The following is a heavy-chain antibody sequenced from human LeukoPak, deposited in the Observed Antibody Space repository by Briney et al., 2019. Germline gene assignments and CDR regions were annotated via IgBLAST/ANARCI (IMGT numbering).Heavy chain of an antibody. CDR3: AKSNWFDP. J-gene: IGHJ5*02. CDR1: GFTFSSHW. V-gene: IGHV3-74*01. Sequence: GGSLRLSCAASGFTFSSHWMHWVRQAPGKGLVWVSRINTDGSSTTYADSVKGRFAVFRNNARNTLYLQMNSLRVEDTAVYYCAKSNWFDPWGQGTLVTVSS. CDR2: INTDGSST.